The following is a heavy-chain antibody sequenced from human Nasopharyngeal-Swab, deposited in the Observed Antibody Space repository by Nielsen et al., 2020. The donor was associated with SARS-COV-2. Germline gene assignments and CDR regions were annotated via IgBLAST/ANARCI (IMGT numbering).Heavy chain of an antibody. CDR2: IYPGDSDT. V-gene: IGHV5-51*01. J-gene: IGHJ4*02. Sequence: GESLKISCTGSGYIFPAYWIAWVRQLPGKGLEWLGIIYPGDSDTTYSPSFQGRVTLSADKSINTAYLQWSSLQASDTGIYYCARGIDFGYWGQGTLVTVSS. CDR1: GYIFPAYW. CDR3: ARGIDFGY.